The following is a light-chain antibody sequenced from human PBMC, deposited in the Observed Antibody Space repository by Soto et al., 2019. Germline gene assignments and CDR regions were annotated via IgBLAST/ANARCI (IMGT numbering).Light chain of an antibody. CDR3: GSFTSSSTWV. Sequence: QSALTQPASVSGSPGQSVTISCTGTSSDVGGYNYVSWFQQHPGKAPKVMIYEVSNRPSGVSNRFSGSKSGNTASLTISGLQAEDEADYYCGSFTSSSTWVFGGGTKVTVL. J-gene: IGLJ3*02. V-gene: IGLV2-14*01. CDR2: EVS. CDR1: SSDVGGYNY.